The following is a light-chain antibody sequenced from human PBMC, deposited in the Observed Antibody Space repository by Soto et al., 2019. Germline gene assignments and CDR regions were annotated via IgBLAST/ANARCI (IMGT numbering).Light chain of an antibody. CDR1: SSDVGSYDL. V-gene: IGLV2-23*01. J-gene: IGLJ1*01. CDR3: CSYAGLGTYV. CDR2: EGS. Sequence: QSALTQPASVSGSPGQSITISCTGTSSDVGSYDLVSWFQQHPGKAPKLMIYEGSKRPSGVSSRFSGSKSGNTASLTISGLQADDQADYYCCSYAGLGTYVFGTGTKVTVL.